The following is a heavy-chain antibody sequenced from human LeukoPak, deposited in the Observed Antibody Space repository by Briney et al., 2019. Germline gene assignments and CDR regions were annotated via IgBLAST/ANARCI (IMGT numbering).Heavy chain of an antibody. CDR1: GGTFSSYA. J-gene: IGHJ3*02. Sequence: SVKVSCKASGGTFSSYAISWVRQAPGQGLEWMGRIIPILGIANYAQKFQGRVTITADKSTSTAYMELSSLRSGDTAVYYCARAPRYSSGGYYAFDIWGQGTMVTVSS. V-gene: IGHV1-69*04. D-gene: IGHD6-19*01. CDR2: IIPILGIA. CDR3: ARAPRYSSGGYYAFDI.